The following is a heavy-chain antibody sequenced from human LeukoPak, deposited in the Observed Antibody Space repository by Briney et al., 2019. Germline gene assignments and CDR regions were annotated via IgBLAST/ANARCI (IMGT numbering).Heavy chain of an antibody. D-gene: IGHD2-21*02. J-gene: IGHJ2*01. V-gene: IGHV1-46*01. CDR1: GYTFTRYY. CDR3: ARDRGGKRVASCGGDCYIGYFDH. Sequence: GASVKVSCKASGYTFTRYYMHWVRQAPGQGLEWMGIINPSGGSTSYAQKFQGRVTMTRDTSTSTVYMELSSLRSEDTAVYYCARDRGGKRVASCGGDCYIGYFDHWGRGTLVTVSS. CDR2: INPSGGST.